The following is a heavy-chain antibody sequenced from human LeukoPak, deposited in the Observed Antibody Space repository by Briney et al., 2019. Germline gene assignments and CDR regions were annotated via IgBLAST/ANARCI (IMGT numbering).Heavy chain of an antibody. V-gene: IGHV4-39*01. CDR2: IYYSGST. CDR1: GGSISSSSYY. J-gene: IGHJ6*03. CDR3: ARRHPRYYYMDV. Sequence: SETLSLTCTVSGGSISSSSYYWGWIRQPPGKGLEWIGSIYYSGSTYYNPSLKSRVTISVDTSKNQFSLKLSSVTAADTAVYYCARRHPRYYYMDVWGKGTTVTVSS.